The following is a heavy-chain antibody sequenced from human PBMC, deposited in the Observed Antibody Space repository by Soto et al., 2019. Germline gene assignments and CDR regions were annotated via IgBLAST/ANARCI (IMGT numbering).Heavy chain of an antibody. CDR1: GGSISSSTYY. V-gene: IGHV4-39*01. CDR3: ARHSGIAVAPFDY. D-gene: IGHD6-19*01. Sequence: SETLSLTCTVSGGSISSSTYYWGWIRQPPGKGLEWIGSIYYSGNTYYNPSLKSRVTISVDTSKNQFSLKLNSVTAADTAVYYCARHSGIAVAPFDYWGQGTLVTVSS. J-gene: IGHJ4*02. CDR2: IYYSGNT.